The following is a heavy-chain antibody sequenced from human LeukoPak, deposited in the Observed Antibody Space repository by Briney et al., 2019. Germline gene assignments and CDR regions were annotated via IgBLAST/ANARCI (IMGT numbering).Heavy chain of an antibody. CDR1: GFTFSSYW. Sequence: GRSLRLSCAASGFTFSSYWMSWVRQAPGKGLEWVANIKQDGSEKYYVDSVKGRFTISRDNAKNSLYLQMNSLRAEDTAVYYCARDWPFYCSSTSCHSGYYFDYWGQGTLVTVSS. CDR3: ARDWPFYCSSTSCHSGYYFDY. V-gene: IGHV3-7*01. CDR2: IKQDGSEK. J-gene: IGHJ4*02. D-gene: IGHD2-2*02.